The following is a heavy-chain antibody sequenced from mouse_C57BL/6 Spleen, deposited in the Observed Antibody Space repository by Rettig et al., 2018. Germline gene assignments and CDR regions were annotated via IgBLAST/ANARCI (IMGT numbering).Heavy chain of an antibody. CDR1: GYTFTSYW. CDR3: ARSPDGYYAMDY. J-gene: IGHJ4*01. V-gene: IGHV1-69*01. Sequence: QVQLQQPGAELVMPGASVKLSCKASGYTFTSYWMHWVKQRPGQGLEWIGEIDPSDSYTNYNQKFKGKSTLTVDKSSSTAYMQLSSLTSEDSAVYYRARSPDGYYAMDYWGQGTSVTVSS. D-gene: IGHD2-3*01. CDR2: IDPSDSYT.